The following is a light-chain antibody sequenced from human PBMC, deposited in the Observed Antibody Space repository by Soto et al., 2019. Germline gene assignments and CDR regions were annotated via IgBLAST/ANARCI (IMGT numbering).Light chain of an antibody. Sequence: QSALTQPRSVSGSPGQSVTISCTGTSSDVGGYNYVSWYQQHPGKAPKLIFYNVNKRPSGVPDRFSGSKSGNTASLTFSGLQAEDEADYYCCSYAGSYTWVFGGGTKLTVL. CDR1: SSDVGGYNY. CDR2: NVN. J-gene: IGLJ3*02. CDR3: CSYAGSYTWV. V-gene: IGLV2-11*01.